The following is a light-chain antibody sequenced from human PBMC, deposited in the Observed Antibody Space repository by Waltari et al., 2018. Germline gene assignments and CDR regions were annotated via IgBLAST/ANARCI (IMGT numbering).Light chain of an antibody. CDR2: DVS. J-gene: IGLJ3*02. V-gene: IGLV2-14*03. Sequence: QSALTQPASVSGSPGQSITISCPGTSRDVGSYHFVSWYQQHPGKAPKLMIFDVSRRPSGVSNRFSGSKSGNTASLTISGLQAEDEADYFCCSYTSSSTLVFGGGTKLTVL. CDR1: SRDVGSYHF. CDR3: CSYTSSSTLV.